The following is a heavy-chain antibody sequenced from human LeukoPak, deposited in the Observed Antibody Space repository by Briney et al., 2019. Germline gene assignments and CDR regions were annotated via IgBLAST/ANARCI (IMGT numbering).Heavy chain of an antibody. J-gene: IGHJ4*02. D-gene: IGHD1-26*01. CDR2: IYYSGST. CDR3: ARFGGVGATIDY. Sequence: PSETLSLTCTVSGGSISSYYWSWIRQPPGKGREWFGYIYYSGSTNYNPSLKSRVTISVDTSKNQSSLKLSSVTAADTAVYYCARFGGVGATIDYWGQGTLVTVSS. V-gene: IGHV4-59*08. CDR1: GGSISSYY.